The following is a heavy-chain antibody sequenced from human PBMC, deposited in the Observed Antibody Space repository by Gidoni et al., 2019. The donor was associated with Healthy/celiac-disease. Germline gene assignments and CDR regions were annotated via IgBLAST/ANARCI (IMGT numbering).Heavy chain of an antibody. V-gene: IGHV3-48*01. CDR2: ISSSSSTI. J-gene: IGHJ3*02. D-gene: IGHD3-3*01. CDR1: GFTFSSYS. CDR3: AREDFDAFDI. Sequence: EVQLVESGGGLVQPGGSLRLSCAASGFTFSSYSMNWVRQAPGKGLECVSYISSSSSTIYYADSVKGRFTISRDNAKNSLYLQMNSLRAEDTAVYYCAREDFDAFDIWGQGTMVTVSS.